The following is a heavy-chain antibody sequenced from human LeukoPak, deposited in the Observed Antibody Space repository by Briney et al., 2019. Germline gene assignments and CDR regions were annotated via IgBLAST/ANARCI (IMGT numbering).Heavy chain of an antibody. CDR1: GVSISGQF. D-gene: IGHD3-10*01. CDR3: ARYGHGSIVH. CDR2: ITNSGST. J-gene: IGHJ4*02. Sequence: SETLSLTCTVSGVSISGQFWSWIRQPAGKGLEWIGRITNSGSTNYNPSLKTRVTISGDKSKNQFSLRLTSVTAADTAVYYCARYGHGSIVHWGQGTLVTVSS. V-gene: IGHV4-4*07.